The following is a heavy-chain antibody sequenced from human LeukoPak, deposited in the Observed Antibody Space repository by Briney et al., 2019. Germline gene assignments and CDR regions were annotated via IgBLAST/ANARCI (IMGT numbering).Heavy chain of an antibody. CDR3: ARDQWGFDY. CDR2: IYTSGST. V-gene: IGHV4-4*07. D-gene: IGHD1-26*01. Sequence: PSETLSLTCTVSGGSLSRYYWSWIRPPAGKGLEWIRRIYTSGSTNYNPSLKGRVTISVDTSKNQFSLKLSAETAADTAVYYCARDQWGFDYWGEGTLVTVSS. CDR1: GGSLSRYY. J-gene: IGHJ4*02.